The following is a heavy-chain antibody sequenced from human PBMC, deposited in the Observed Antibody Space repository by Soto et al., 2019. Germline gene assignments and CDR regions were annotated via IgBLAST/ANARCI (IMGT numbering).Heavy chain of an antibody. Sequence: VHLLESGGGLVQAGGSLRLSCAASGFTFSRDGMSWVRQAPGKGLEWVSLITDNGGSTYYADSVKGRFTISRDNTKNTLFLQMNSLRAEDTAVYYCAKERATTTAFDYWGQGALVTVSS. CDR2: ITDNGGST. CDR1: GFTFSRDG. CDR3: AKERATTTAFDY. D-gene: IGHD4-17*01. V-gene: IGHV3-23*01. J-gene: IGHJ4*02.